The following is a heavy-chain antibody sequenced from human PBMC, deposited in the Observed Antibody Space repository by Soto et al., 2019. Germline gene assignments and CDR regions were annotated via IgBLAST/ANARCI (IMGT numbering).Heavy chain of an antibody. D-gene: IGHD3-16*01. Sequence: QVQLVQSGAEVKKPGSSMKVSCKASGGTFSSYAISWVRQAPGQGLEWMGGIIPIFGTANYAQKFQGRVTITADESTSTAYMELSSLRSEDTAVYYCARDGTSGEPHYFDYWGQGTLVTVSS. CDR1: GGTFSSYA. J-gene: IGHJ4*02. CDR3: ARDGTSGEPHYFDY. V-gene: IGHV1-69*01. CDR2: IIPIFGTA.